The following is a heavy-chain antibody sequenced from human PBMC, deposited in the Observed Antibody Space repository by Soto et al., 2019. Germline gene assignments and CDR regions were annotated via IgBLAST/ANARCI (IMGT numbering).Heavy chain of an antibody. CDR1: GGSIRSGGYY. CDR2: IYYGGST. V-gene: IGHV4-31*03. Sequence: QVQLQESGPGLVKPSQTLSLTCTVSGGSIRSGGYYWSWIRQHPGKGLEWIGYIYYGGSTYYNPSLKSRGTISVDTSKNQFSLKLSSVTAADTAVYYCARGGNYDILTDYYGMDVWGQGTTVTVSS. J-gene: IGHJ6*02. CDR3: ARGGNYDILTDYYGMDV. D-gene: IGHD3-9*01.